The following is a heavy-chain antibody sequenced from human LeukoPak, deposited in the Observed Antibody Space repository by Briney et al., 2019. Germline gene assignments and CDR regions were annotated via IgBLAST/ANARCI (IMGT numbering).Heavy chain of an antibody. CDR2: IYSGGST. D-gene: IGHD3-10*01. CDR1: GFTVSSYY. Sequence: EGSLRLSCSASGFTVSSYYMSWVRQAPGKGLEWVSVIYSGGSTYYADSVKGRFTISRDNSKNTLYLQMNSLRAEDTAVYYCARESPMVRGVVDGMDVWGKGTTVTVSS. V-gene: IGHV3-53*01. CDR3: ARESPMVRGVVDGMDV. J-gene: IGHJ6*04.